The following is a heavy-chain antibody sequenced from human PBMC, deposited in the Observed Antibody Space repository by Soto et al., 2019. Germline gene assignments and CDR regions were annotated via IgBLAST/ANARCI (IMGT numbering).Heavy chain of an antibody. CDR2: IFWDDDK. J-gene: IGHJ4*02. D-gene: IGHD2-8*02. CDR1: GFSLSTSGMG. V-gene: IGHV2-5*02. CDR3: AHIYAATGGHFDY. Sequence: SGPTLVNPTQTLTLTCSFSGFSLSTSGMGVGWIRQPPEKALKWLALIFWDDDKRYNPSLKSRLTSTKDTSENQVVLTLTNMDHVDTATYYCAHIYAATGGHFDYWGQGTLVTVSS.